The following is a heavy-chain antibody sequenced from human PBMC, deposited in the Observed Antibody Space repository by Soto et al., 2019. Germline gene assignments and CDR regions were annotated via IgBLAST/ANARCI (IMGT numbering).Heavy chain of an antibody. J-gene: IGHJ3*01. V-gene: IGHV1-18*04. CDR1: VFTSSG. D-gene: IGHD3-3*01. CDR3: AREGILGLFDAYDL. CDR2: ISTHNGNT. Sequence: ASVKVSCKASVFTSSGISWVRQAPGQRLEWMGWISTHNGNTIYAQKFQGRVIMIMDTSTTTVYMELRSLRPDDTAVYLCAREGILGLFDAYDLWGQGTMVTVSS.